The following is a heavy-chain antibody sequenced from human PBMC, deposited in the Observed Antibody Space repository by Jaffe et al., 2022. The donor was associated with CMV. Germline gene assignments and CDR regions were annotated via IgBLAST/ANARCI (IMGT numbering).Heavy chain of an antibody. CDR1: GGSFSGYY. Sequence: QVQLQQWGAGMLKPSETLSLTCAVYGGSFSGYYWSWIRQPPGKGLEWVGEINHDGNTNYNPSLTSRVTISVDTSKNQFSLKVSSVTAADTAVYYCARGIVGLRPLQYWGQGSLVTVSS. J-gene: IGHJ4*02. D-gene: IGHD2-21*01. V-gene: IGHV4-34*02. CDR3: ARGIVGLRPLQY. CDR2: INHDGNT.